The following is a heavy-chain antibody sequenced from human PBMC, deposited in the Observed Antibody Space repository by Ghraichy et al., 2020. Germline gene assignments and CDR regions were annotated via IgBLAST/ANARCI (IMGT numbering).Heavy chain of an antibody. CDR1: GYSFTSYW. CDR3: ARHWAGWELLTGDDAFDI. D-gene: IGHD1-26*01. Sequence: GESLNISCKGSGYSFTSYWIGWVRQMPGKGLEWMGIIYPGDSDTRYSPSFQGQVTISADKSISTAYLQWRSLKASDTAMYYCARHWAGWELLTGDDAFDIWGQGTMVTVSS. V-gene: IGHV5-51*01. J-gene: IGHJ3*02. CDR2: IYPGDSDT.